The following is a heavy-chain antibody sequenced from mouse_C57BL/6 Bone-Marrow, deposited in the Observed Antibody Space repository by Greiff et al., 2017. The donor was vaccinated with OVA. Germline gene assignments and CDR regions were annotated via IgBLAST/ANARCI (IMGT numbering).Heavy chain of an antibody. V-gene: IGHV6-3*01. CDR2: IRLKSDNYAT. D-gene: IGHD1-1*01. CDR1: GFTFSNYW. J-gene: IGHJ2*01. Sequence: EVQLVESGGGLVQPGGSMKLSCVASGFTFSNYWMNWVRQSPEKGLEWVAQIRLKSDNYATHYAESVKGRFTISRDDSKSSVYLQMNNLRAEDTGIYYCTASLYYGSSYFDYWGQGTTLTVSS. CDR3: TASLYYGSSYFDY.